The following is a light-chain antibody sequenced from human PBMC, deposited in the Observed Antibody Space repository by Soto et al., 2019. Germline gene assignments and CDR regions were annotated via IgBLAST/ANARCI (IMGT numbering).Light chain of an antibody. CDR1: SSDVGGYNY. V-gene: IGLV2-14*01. J-gene: IGLJ1*01. Sequence: QSARTQPASVSGFPGQAITITCTGTSSDVGGYNYVSWYQQPPGKAPKPMIYDVSNRPSGVSNRFSGSKAGNTASLTISGLQAVDEADYYCSSYTSSSTLYVFGTGTKVTVL. CDR2: DVS. CDR3: SSYTSSSTLYV.